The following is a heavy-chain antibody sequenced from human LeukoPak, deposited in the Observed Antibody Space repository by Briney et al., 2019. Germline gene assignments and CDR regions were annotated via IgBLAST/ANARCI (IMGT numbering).Heavy chain of an antibody. CDR3: ARSGSGWFDY. CDR1: GGSISSSSYY. J-gene: IGHJ4*02. D-gene: IGHD6-19*01. Sequence: PSETLSLTCTVSGGSISSSSYYWGWIRQPPGKGLEWIGSIYYSGGTYYKPSLKSRVTISVDTSKNQFSLKLSSVTAADTAVYYCARSGSGWFDYWGQGTLVTVSS. V-gene: IGHV4-39*01. CDR2: IYYSGGT.